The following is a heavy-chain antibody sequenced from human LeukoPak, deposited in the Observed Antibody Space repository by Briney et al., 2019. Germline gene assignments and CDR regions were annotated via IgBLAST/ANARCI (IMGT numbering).Heavy chain of an antibody. Sequence: GESLQISCKGSGYSFTSYWIGWVRRMPGKGLEWVGIIYPGDSDTRYSPSFQGQVTISADKSISTAYLQWSSLKASDTAMYYCARRSMDAFDIWGQGTMVTVSS. V-gene: IGHV5-51*01. J-gene: IGHJ3*02. CDR3: ARRSMDAFDI. CDR1: GYSFTSYW. D-gene: IGHD2-8*01. CDR2: IYPGDSDT.